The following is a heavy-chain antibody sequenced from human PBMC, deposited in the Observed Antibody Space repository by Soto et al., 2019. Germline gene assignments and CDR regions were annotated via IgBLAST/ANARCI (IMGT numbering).Heavy chain of an antibody. V-gene: IGHV4-31*03. CDR3: AREFHSYYGSGSRVGDYYYGMDV. D-gene: IGHD3-10*01. Sequence: QVQLQESGPGLVKPSQTLSLTCTVSGGSISSGGYYWSWIRQHPGKVLEWIGYIDYSGSTYYNPSLKSRVTVSVDTSKNQFSLKLSSVTAADTAVYYCAREFHSYYGSGSRVGDYYYGMDVWGQGTTVTVSS. CDR1: GGSISSGGYY. J-gene: IGHJ6*02. CDR2: IDYSGST.